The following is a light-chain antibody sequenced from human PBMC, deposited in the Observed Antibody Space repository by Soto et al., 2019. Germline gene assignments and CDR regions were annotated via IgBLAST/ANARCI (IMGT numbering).Light chain of an antibody. CDR1: QSISNY. V-gene: IGKV1-39*01. J-gene: IGKJ3*01. CDR3: QQIYSAPFT. Sequence: DIQMTRSPSSLSASVGDRVTITCRASQSISNYLNWYQRKPGRAPKLLIYAASTLQSGVPSRFSGSGSGTDFTLTINSLQPEDFATYDCQQIYSAPFTFGPGTKVDLK. CDR2: AAS.